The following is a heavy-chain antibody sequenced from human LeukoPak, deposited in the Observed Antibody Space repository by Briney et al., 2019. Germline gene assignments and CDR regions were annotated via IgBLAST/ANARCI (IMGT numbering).Heavy chain of an antibody. Sequence: GGSLRLSCVVSGFTFSNYWMQWVRQVPGKGLVWVARMNSDGTSIIHADSVKGRFTISRDNAENTLYLQMNSLRPEDTALYYCARSQSGVFDVWGQGTMVIVSS. V-gene: IGHV3-74*01. CDR3: ARSQSGVFDV. D-gene: IGHD2-15*01. CDR2: MNSDGTSI. J-gene: IGHJ3*01. CDR1: GFTFSNYW.